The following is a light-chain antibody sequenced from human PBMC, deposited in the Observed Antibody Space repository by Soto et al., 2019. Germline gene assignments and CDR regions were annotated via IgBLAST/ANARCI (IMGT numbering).Light chain of an antibody. J-gene: IGKJ1*01. Sequence: DIQMTQSPSTLSASVGDRVTITCRASQSTSTWLAWYQQRPGKTPKILISEASKLESGVPSRFSGSGSGTEFTLTISSLQPDDFATYYCQQYMTYPYAFGQGTNVEIK. CDR2: EAS. CDR1: QSTSTW. CDR3: QQYMTYPYA. V-gene: IGKV1-5*03.